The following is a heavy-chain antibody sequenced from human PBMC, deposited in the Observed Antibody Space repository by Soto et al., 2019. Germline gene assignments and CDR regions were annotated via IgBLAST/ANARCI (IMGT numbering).Heavy chain of an antibody. CDR2: NSGSGHST. D-gene: IGHD3-3*01. J-gene: IGHJ6*02. Sequence: GGSLRLSCAASGFTFSSYAMSWVRQAPGKGLEWVSANSGSGHSTYYADSGKGLFTNSTDNSKNTLYLQMSSLGAEDTAGYYSARRLVYYYGMYVWGQGTTVTVSS. V-gene: IGHV3-23*01. CDR3: ARRLVYYYGMYV. CDR1: GFTFSSYA.